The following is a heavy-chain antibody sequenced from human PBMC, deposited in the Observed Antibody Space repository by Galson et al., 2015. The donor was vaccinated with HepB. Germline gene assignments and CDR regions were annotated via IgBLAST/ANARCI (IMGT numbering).Heavy chain of an antibody. J-gene: IGHJ6*02. CDR2: INQDGSSK. CDR1: GFTFSSYR. Sequence: SLRLSCAASGFTFSSYRMNWVRQAPGKGLEWVAHINQDGSSKYYVDSVKGRFTISRDNAKDSVYLQLDSLRAEDTAVYYCARRISLVRGIITKPDYYYGMDVWGQGTTVTV. D-gene: IGHD3-10*01. V-gene: IGHV3-7*03. CDR3: ARRISLVRGIITKPDYYYGMDV.